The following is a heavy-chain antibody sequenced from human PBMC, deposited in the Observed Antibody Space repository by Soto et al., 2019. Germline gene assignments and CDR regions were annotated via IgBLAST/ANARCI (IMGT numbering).Heavy chain of an antibody. J-gene: IGHJ6*02. CDR3: ARNADLRSYFYGLDA. D-gene: IGHD3-10*01. V-gene: IGHV1-8*01. CDR1: GYTFTSYD. Sequence: VASVKVSCKASGYTFTSYDINWVRQATGQGLEWVGWMNPNSGNTGYTQKFQGRVTMTRNTSINTVYMEVRSLKSDDTAVYYCARNADLRSYFYGLDAWGQGTTVTVSS. CDR2: MNPNSGNT.